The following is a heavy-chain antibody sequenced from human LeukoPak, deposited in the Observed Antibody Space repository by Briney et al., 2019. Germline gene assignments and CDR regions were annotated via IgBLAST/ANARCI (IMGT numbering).Heavy chain of an antibody. Sequence: AASVKVSCKASGYTFTSYGISWVRQAPGQGLEWMGWISAYNGNTNYAQKLQGRVTMTTDTSTSTAYMELRSLRSDDTAVYYCARDLWLVGKDAFDIWGQGTMVTVSS. J-gene: IGHJ3*02. D-gene: IGHD6-19*01. CDR2: ISAYNGNT. CDR3: ARDLWLVGKDAFDI. CDR1: GYTFTSYG. V-gene: IGHV1-18*01.